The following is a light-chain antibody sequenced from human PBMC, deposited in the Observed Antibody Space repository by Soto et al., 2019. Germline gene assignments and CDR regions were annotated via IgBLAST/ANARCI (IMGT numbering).Light chain of an antibody. CDR3: QRYGTSLTWT. CDR1: QSVSSSY. V-gene: IGKV3-20*01. Sequence: EIVLTQSPGTLSLSPGERATLSCRASQSVSSSYLAWYQQKPGQAPRLLIYGASSRASDIPDRFSGSGSETDFTLTISRLEPEDFAVYYCQRYGTSLTWTFGQGPKVEIK. CDR2: GAS. J-gene: IGKJ1*01.